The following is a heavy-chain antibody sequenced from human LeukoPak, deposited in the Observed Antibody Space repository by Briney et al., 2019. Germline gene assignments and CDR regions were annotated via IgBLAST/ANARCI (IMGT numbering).Heavy chain of an antibody. V-gene: IGHV1-18*01. CDR2: ISAYDGNT. D-gene: IGHD6-13*01. CDR1: GGTFSSYA. Sequence: GSSVKVSCKASGGTFSSYAISWVRQAPGQGLEWMGWISAYDGNTNYAQKLQGRVTMTTDTSTSTAYMELRSLRSDDTAVYYCARCRDSSSCSYGMDIWGQGTTVTVSS. CDR3: ARCRDSSSCSYGMDI. J-gene: IGHJ6*02.